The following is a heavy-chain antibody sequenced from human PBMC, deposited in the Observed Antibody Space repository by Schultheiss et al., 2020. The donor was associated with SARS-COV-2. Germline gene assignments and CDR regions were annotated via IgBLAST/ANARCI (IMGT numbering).Heavy chain of an antibody. CDR2: ISSSSSYI. J-gene: IGHJ6*02. CDR1: GFTFSSYS. CDR3: AREGDGYNWYYYGMDV. Sequence: GESLKISCAASGFTFSSYSMNWVRQAPGKGLEWVSSISSSSSYIYYADSVKGRFTISRDNAKNSLYLQMNSLRAEDTAVYYCAREGDGYNWYYYGMDVWGQGTTVTVSS. V-gene: IGHV3-21*01. D-gene: IGHD5-24*01.